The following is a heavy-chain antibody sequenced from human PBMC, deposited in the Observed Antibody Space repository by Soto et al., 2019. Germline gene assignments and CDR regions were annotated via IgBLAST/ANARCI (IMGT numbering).Heavy chain of an antibody. V-gene: IGHV1-8*02. Sequence: QVQLVQSGAEVKKPGASVKVSCKASGYTLPNNDVSWVRQATGQGLEWMGWMNPGSGDTGYAQKFQGRVTMTRDISIATAYMELNSLTSEDTAIYYCARMESFGSLNWFDPWGQGTLVTVSS. D-gene: IGHD5-18*01. CDR2: MNPGSGDT. CDR3: ARMESFGSLNWFDP. J-gene: IGHJ5*02. CDR1: GYTLPNND.